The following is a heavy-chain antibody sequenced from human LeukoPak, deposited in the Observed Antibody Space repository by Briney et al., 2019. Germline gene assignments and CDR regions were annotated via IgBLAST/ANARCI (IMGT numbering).Heavy chain of an antibody. CDR1: GGSFSGYY. CDR2: INHSGST. Sequence: SETLSLTCAVYGGSFSGYYWSWIRQPPGKGLEWIGEINHSGSTNYNPSLTSRVTISVDTSKNQFSLKLSSVTAADTAVYYCARMPRYNYDSSGYYRGGYYYGMDVWGQGTTVTVSS. CDR3: ARMPRYNYDSSGYYRGGYYYGMDV. D-gene: IGHD3-22*01. J-gene: IGHJ6*02. V-gene: IGHV4-34*01.